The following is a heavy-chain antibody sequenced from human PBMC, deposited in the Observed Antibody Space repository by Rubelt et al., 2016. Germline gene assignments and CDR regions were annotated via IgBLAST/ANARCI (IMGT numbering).Heavy chain of an antibody. Sequence: QVQLQQWGAGLLKPSETLSLTCAVYGGSFSGYYWSWIRQPPGEGLEWIGNIYYTGSTYYDPSLKSRGTMAVDASKNHFALKLRSVTAADTAVYYCARRLAGSSWYDSWGQGTLVTVSS. D-gene: IGHD6-13*01. J-gene: IGHJ5*01. CDR2: IYYTGST. CDR3: ARRLAGSSWYDS. V-gene: IGHV4-34*01. CDR1: GGSFSGYY.